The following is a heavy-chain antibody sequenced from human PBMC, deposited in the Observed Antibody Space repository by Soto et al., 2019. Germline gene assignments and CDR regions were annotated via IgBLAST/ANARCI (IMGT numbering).Heavy chain of an antibody. D-gene: IGHD5-18*01. CDR2: IIPMFGTA. CDR3: ASGIQLWLRRINNGYSG. J-gene: IGHJ4*02. V-gene: IGHV1-69*05. CDR1: GGTFSTYA. Sequence: QVQLVQSGAEVKKPESSVKVSCKAPGGTFSTYAISWVRQAPGQGLEWMGGIIPMFGTANYAQRFQDRVTXTXXASTNTVYMELSGLRSEDTAVYFCASGIQLWLRRINNGYSGWGQGTLVTVSS.